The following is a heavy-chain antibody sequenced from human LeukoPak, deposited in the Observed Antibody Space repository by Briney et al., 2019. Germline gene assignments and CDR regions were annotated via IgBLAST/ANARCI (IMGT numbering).Heavy chain of an antibody. CDR3: ANLRQLVEEFDP. V-gene: IGHV4-34*01. CDR1: GGSFSGYY. CDR2: INHSGST. J-gene: IGHJ5*02. D-gene: IGHD6-13*01. Sequence: SETLSLTCAVYGGSFSGYYWSWIRRPPGKGLEWIGEINHSGSTNYNPSLKSRVTISVDTSKNQFSLKLSSVTAADTAVYYCANLRQLVEEFDPWGQGTLVTVSS.